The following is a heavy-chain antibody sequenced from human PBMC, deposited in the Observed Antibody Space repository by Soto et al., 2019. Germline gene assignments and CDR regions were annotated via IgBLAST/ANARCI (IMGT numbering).Heavy chain of an antibody. CDR1: GFTFSSYA. CDR3: ARVASSGPRDLDAFYI. Sequence: QVQLVESGGGVVQPGRSLRLSCAASGFTFSSYAMHWVRQAPGKGLEWVAVISYDGSNKYYADSVKGRFTISRDNSKNTLYLQMNSLRADDTAVYYCARVASSGPRDLDAFYIWGQGTMVTVSS. D-gene: IGHD3-22*01. V-gene: IGHV3-30-3*01. CDR2: ISYDGSNK. J-gene: IGHJ3*02.